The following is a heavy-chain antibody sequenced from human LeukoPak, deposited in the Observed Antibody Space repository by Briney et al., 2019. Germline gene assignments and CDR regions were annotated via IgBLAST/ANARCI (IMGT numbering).Heavy chain of an antibody. CDR1: GFTFNTFW. CDR3: AKGLDY. CDR2: IKHDGSDK. J-gene: IGHJ4*02. Sequence: GGSLRLSCAATGFTFNTFWMSWVRQAPGKGLEWVANIKHDGSDKYYVESVKGRFTISRDNAKNTLYLQMNSLRAEDTAVYYCAKGLDYWGQGTLVTVSS. V-gene: IGHV3-7*03.